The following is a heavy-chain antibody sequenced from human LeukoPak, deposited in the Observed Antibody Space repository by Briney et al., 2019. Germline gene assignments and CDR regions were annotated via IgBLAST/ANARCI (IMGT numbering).Heavy chain of an antibody. CDR2: IIPSFGTA. CDR3: ASGKRITMIVVALTSLDY. Sequence: GSSVKVSCKAAGGTFSSYAISWVRQAPGQGLEWMGGIIPSFGTANYAQKFQGRVTITPDESTSTASMELSSLRSEDTAVYYCASGKRITMIVVALTSLDYWGQGTLVTVSS. CDR1: GGTFSSYA. V-gene: IGHV1-69*01. D-gene: IGHD3-22*01. J-gene: IGHJ4*02.